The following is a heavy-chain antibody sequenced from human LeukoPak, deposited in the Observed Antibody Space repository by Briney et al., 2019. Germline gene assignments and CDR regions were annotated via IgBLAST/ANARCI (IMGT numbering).Heavy chain of an antibody. CDR1: GFTFSSYA. D-gene: IGHD2-15*01. CDR2: ISYDGSNK. Sequence: GGSLRLSCAASGFTFSSYAMHWVRQAPGKGLEWVAVISYDGSNKYYADSVKGRFTISRGNSKNTLYLQMNSLRAEDTAVYYCARDGGSFGGGSWVSNWFDPWGQGTLVTVSS. V-gene: IGHV3-30-3*01. CDR3: ARDGGSFGGGSWVSNWFDP. J-gene: IGHJ5*02.